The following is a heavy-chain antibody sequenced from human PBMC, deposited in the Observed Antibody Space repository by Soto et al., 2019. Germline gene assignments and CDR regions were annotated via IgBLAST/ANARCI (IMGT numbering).Heavy chain of an antibody. D-gene: IGHD6-19*01. CDR2: IIPIFGTA. CDR1: GGTFSSYA. CDR3: ARGIAVAGTADY. V-gene: IGHV1-69*13. J-gene: IGHJ4*02. Sequence: SVKVSCKASGGTFSSYAISWVRQAPGQGLEWMGGIIPIFGTANYAQKFQGRVTITADESTSTAYMELSSLRSEDTAVYYCARGIAVAGTADYWGQGTLLTLSS.